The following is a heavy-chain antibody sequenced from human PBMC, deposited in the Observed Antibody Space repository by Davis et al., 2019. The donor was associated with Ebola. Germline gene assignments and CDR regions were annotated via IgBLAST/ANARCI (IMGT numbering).Heavy chain of an antibody. J-gene: IGHJ4*02. CDR2: TYYRSKWYN. CDR3: ARDRRGRDTLFDY. V-gene: IGHV6-1*01. CDR1: GDSVSSNSAG. Sequence: PSETLSLTCVISGDSVSSNSAGWNWVRQSPSGGLEWLGRTYYRSKWYNEYAVSVKSRVTINPDTSKNQFSLHLRSVTPEDTAIYYCARDRRGRDTLFDYWGQGVLVTVSA. D-gene: IGHD5-18*01.